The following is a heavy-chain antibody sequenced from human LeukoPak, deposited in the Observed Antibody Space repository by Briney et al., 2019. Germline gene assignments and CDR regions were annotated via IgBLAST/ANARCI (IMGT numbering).Heavy chain of an antibody. D-gene: IGHD4-23*01. CDR3: TRFRVRWELRGTFDY. V-gene: IGHV3-49*04. Sequence: AGGSLRLSCAASGFTFSNYGMSWVRQAPGKGLEWVGFIRSKAYGGTTEYAASVKGRFTISRDDSKSIAYLQMNSLKTEDTAVYYCTRFRVRWELRGTFDYWGQGTLVTVSS. CDR1: GFTFSNYG. J-gene: IGHJ4*02. CDR2: IRSKAYGGTT.